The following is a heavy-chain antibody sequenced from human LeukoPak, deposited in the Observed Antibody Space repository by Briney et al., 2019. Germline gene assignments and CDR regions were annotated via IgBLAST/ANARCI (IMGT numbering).Heavy chain of an antibody. V-gene: IGHV4-61*05. CDR2: IYTSGST. D-gene: IGHD3-10*01. J-gene: IGHJ4*02. Sequence: SETLSLTCTVSGGSISSSSYYWSWIRQPPGKGLEWIGYIYTSGSTNYNPSLKSRVTISVDTSKNQFSLKLSSVTAADTAVYYCARHGSRSYYGSGSYYSPFDYWGQGTLVTVSS. CDR1: GGSISSSSYY. CDR3: ARHGSRSYYGSGSYYSPFDY.